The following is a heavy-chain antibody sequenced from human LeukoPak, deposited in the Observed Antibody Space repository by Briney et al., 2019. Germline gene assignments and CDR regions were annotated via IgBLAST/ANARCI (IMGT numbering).Heavy chain of an antibody. CDR2: ISGYNGNT. V-gene: IGHV1-18*01. CDR3: ARDDNYGSGQPDD. CDR1: GYTFTSYG. D-gene: IGHD3-10*01. Sequence: ASVKVSCKASGYTFTSYGITWVRQAPGQGLEWMGWISGYNGNTNYAQKFQGRVTMTTDTSTSTVYMELRSLRSDDTAVYYCARDDNYGSGQPDDWGPGTLVTVSS. J-gene: IGHJ4*02.